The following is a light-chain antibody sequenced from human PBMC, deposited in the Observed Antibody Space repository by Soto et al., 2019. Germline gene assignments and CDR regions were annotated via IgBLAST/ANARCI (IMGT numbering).Light chain of an antibody. J-gene: IGKJ1*01. Sequence: EIVLTQSPGTLSLSPGERATLSCRASQSVSSSFLAWYQQKPDQAPRLLIYGASSRATGIPDRFSGSGSGKDFTLTISRLEPEDFAVYYCQQYGSSPTFGQGTKVEIK. CDR1: QSVSSSF. CDR3: QQYGSSPT. CDR2: GAS. V-gene: IGKV3-20*01.